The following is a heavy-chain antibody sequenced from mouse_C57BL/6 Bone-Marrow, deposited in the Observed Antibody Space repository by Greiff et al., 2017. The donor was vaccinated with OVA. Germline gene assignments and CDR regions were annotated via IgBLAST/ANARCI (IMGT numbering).Heavy chain of an antibody. CDR1: GFNFNDDY. CDR3: TTGGGYYND. Sequence: EVQLQQPGAELVRPGASVKLSCTASGFNFNDDYMPWVKQRPEQGLEWIGWIDPDNGDTEYASKFQGKATITADTSSSTAYLQLSSLTSEDTAVYYCTTGGGYYNDWGQGTTLTVSS. CDR2: IDPDNGDT. D-gene: IGHD2-3*01. V-gene: IGHV14-4*01. J-gene: IGHJ2*01.